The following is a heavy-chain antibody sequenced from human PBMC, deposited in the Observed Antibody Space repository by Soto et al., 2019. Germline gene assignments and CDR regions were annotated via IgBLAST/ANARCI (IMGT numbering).Heavy chain of an antibody. CDR2: IRTKVNSYAT. D-gene: IGHD7-27*01. CDR1: GFTFSGAA. V-gene: IGHV3-73*01. CDR3: TTEPGPH. J-gene: IGHJ4*02. Sequence: EVQLVESGGGLVQPGESLKLSCAASGFTFSGAAMHWVRQASGKGLEWVGRIRTKVNSYATAYGASVKSRFTISRDDSKNTTYLQMNSLNSEDTAVYFCTTEPGPHWGQGTLVTVSS.